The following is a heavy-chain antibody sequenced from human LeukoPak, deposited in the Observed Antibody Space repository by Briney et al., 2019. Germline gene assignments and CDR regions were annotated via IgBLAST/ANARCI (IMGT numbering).Heavy chain of an antibody. CDR3: ARPDYYDSSGTDAFDI. D-gene: IGHD3-22*01. V-gene: IGHV4-39*01. CDR2: IYYSGST. J-gene: IGHJ3*02. Sequence: SETLSLTCTVSGGSISSSSYYWGWIRQPPGKGLEWIGSIYYSGSTYYNPSLKSRVTISVDTSKNQFSLKLSSVTAADTAVYYCARPDYYDSSGTDAFDIWGQGTMVTVSS. CDR1: GGSISSSSYY.